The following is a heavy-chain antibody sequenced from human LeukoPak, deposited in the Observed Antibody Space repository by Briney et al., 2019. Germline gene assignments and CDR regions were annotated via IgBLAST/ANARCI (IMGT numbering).Heavy chain of an antibody. V-gene: IGHV4-30-4*02. J-gene: IGHJ3*01. Sequence: PSETLSLTCTVSGGSISSGDYYWSWIRQPPGKDLEWIGTIHPSGNTYYNPSFTSRVTISMDTSKSQFYLSLTSLTAADTAVYHCARGGPGFVIVPSALTADDAFDVWGRGTMVTVSS. CDR2: IHPSGNT. CDR1: GGSISSGDYY. CDR3: ARGGPGFVIVPSALTADDAFDV. D-gene: IGHD2/OR15-2a*01.